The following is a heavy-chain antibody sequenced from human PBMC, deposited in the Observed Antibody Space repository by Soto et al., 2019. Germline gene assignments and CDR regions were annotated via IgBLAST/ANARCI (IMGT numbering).Heavy chain of an antibody. CDR2: ISAKKGNT. D-gene: IGHD2-15*01. J-gene: IGHJ6*02. V-gene: IGHV1-18*04. CDR3: AREILSPDFYFHGMDV. Sequence: QGQLVQSGAEVKKPGASVKVSCKASGYTFTSYGISWVRQAPGQGLEWMGWISAKKGNTKYAQKFQGRVTMTKVTSTSTAYMELRSLRSDDTAVYYCAREILSPDFYFHGMDVWGQGTTVTVSS. CDR1: GYTFTSYG.